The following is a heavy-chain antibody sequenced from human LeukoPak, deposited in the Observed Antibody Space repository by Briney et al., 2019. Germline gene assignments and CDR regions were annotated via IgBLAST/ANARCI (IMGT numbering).Heavy chain of an antibody. CDR3: ARHISPGIAAAGMLHY. Sequence: PGGSLRLSCAASGFTFSSYSMNWVRQAPGKGLESVSSISSSSSYIYYADSVKGRLTISRDNAKNSLYLQMNSLRAEDTAVYYCARHISPGIAAAGMLHYWGQGTLVTVSS. CDR2: ISSSSSYI. D-gene: IGHD6-13*01. V-gene: IGHV3-21*01. CDR1: GFTFSSYS. J-gene: IGHJ4*02.